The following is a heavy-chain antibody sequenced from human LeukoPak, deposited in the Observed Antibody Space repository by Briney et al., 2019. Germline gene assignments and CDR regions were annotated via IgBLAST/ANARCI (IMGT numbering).Heavy chain of an antibody. J-gene: IGHJ6*02. CDR2: ISSSSSYI. D-gene: IGHD4-17*01. Sequence: GGSLRLSCAASGFTFSSYAMSWVRQAPGKGLEWVSSISSSSSYIYYADSVKGRFTISRDNAKNSLYLQMNSLRAEDTAVYYCAREHGDFYYYYYGMDVWGQGTTVTVSS. CDR1: GFTFSSYA. V-gene: IGHV3-21*01. CDR3: AREHGDFYYYYYGMDV.